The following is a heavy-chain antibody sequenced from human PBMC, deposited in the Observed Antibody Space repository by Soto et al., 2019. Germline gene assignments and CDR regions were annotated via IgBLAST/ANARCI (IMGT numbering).Heavy chain of an antibody. CDR2: ISPFFGTT. Sequence: QVHLVQSGADGRKSGSSVRVSCTASGGGTLSNDAISWVRHAPGQGLEWLGRISPFFGTTDYSQRFQGRLTMTADASTGTVYMDLRRLKSDDTAVYYCAREVVTETTWGSFDSWGQGTLVTVSS. CDR3: AREVVTETTWGSFDS. J-gene: IGHJ4*02. CDR1: GGGTLSNDA. V-gene: IGHV1-69*01. D-gene: IGHD2-21*02.